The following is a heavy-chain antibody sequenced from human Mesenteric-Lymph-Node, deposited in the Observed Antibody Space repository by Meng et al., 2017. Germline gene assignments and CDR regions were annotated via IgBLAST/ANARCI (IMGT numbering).Heavy chain of an antibody. Sequence: GESLKISCAASGFTFSSYWMSWVRQAPGKGLEWVSYISSSGSTIYYADSVKGRFTISRDNAKNSLYLQMNSLRAEDTAVYYCARDPGLLSFDYWGQGTLVTVSS. CDR1: GFTFSSYW. V-gene: IGHV3-48*04. J-gene: IGHJ4*02. D-gene: IGHD2/OR15-2a*01. CDR3: ARDPGLLSFDY. CDR2: ISSSGSTI.